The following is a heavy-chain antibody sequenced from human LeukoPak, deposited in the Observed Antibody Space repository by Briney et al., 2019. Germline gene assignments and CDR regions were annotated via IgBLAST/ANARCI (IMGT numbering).Heavy chain of an antibody. Sequence: PGGSLRLSCAASGFTFSSYSMNWVRQAPGKGLEWVSYISSTSSTIYYADSVKGRFTISRDTAKNSLHLQMNSLRAEDTAVYSCARGDYGDYWNHYYMDVWGKGTTVTVSS. CDR3: ARGDYGDYWNHYYMDV. CDR1: GFTFSSYS. CDR2: ISSTSSTI. D-gene: IGHD4-17*01. J-gene: IGHJ6*03. V-gene: IGHV3-48*01.